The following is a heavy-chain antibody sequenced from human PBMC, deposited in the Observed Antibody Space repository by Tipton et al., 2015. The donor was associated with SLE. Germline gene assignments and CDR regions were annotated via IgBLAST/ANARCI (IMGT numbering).Heavy chain of an antibody. CDR1: GYSISSGYY. V-gene: IGHV4-38-2*01. CDR3: ASYYDFWSGYRYFDY. Sequence: TLSLTCAVSGYSISSGYYWGWIRQPPGKGLEWIGSIYHSGSTYYNPSLKSRVTISVDTSKNQFSLKLISVTAAGTAVYYCASYYDFWSGYRYFDYWGQGTLVAVSS. J-gene: IGHJ4*02. CDR2: IYHSGST. D-gene: IGHD3-3*01.